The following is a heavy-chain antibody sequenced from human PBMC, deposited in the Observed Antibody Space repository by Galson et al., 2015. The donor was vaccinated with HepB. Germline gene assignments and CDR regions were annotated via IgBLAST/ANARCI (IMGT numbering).Heavy chain of an antibody. CDR2: ISSGGSFT. D-gene: IGHD3-22*01. Sequence: SLRLSCAASGFIFSDYYMNWIRQAPGKGLGWLSYISSGGSFTNFADSVKGRFTISRDNAKNLLYLQMNSLRAEDTAVYYCVRASRDSSNPNWGTFDIWGQGTMVTVSS. V-gene: IGHV3-11*06. J-gene: IGHJ3*02. CDR3: VRASRDSSNPNWGTFDI. CDR1: GFIFSDYY.